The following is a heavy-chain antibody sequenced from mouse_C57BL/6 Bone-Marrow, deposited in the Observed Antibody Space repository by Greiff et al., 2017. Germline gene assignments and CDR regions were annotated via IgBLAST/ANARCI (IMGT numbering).Heavy chain of an antibody. J-gene: IGHJ3*01. V-gene: IGHV1-52*01. Sequence: QVQLQQPGAELVRPGSSVKLSCKASGYTFTSYWMHWVKQRPIQGLEWIGNIDPSDSETHYNQKFKDKATLTVDKSSSTAYMQLSSLTSEDSAVYYCARGTKRYVAYWGQGTLVTVSA. D-gene: IGHD1-1*01. CDR1: GYTFTSYW. CDR2: IDPSDSET. CDR3: ARGTKRYVAY.